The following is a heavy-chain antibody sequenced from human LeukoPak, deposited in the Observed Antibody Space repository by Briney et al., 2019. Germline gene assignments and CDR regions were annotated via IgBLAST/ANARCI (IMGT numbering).Heavy chain of an antibody. J-gene: IGHJ4*02. CDR3: AREGNYCTTTRCNYFDY. V-gene: IGHV1-18*01. CDR1: GYTFTSYG. CDR2: ISAYNGNT. D-gene: IGHD2-2*01. Sequence: ASVKVSCKASGYTFTSYGISWVRQAPGQGLEWMGWISAYNGNTNYAQKLQGRVTMTTDTSTSTAYMELRSLRSDDTAVYYCAREGNYCTTTRCNYFDYWGQRTLVTVSS.